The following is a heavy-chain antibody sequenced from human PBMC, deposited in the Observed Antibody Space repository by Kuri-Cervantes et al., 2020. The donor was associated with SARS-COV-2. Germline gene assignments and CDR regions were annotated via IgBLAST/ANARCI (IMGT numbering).Heavy chain of an antibody. Sequence: GESLKISCAASGFSLSRYTMNWVRQAPGKALEWVSSISGSGSYIYYADSMKGRFTVSRDSAKNSLYLQMNSLRGEDTAVYYCARVAGEGPIYYYYMDVWGKGTTVTVSS. CDR1: GFSLSRYT. CDR2: ISGSGSYI. V-gene: IGHV3-21*01. D-gene: IGHD2-21*01. J-gene: IGHJ6*03. CDR3: ARVAGEGPIYYYYMDV.